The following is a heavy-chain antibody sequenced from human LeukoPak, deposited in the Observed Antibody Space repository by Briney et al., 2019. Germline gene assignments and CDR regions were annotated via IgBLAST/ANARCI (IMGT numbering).Heavy chain of an antibody. D-gene: IGHD4-17*01. CDR3: ARYDYGDYEDYFYYMDV. CDR1: GFTFSSYW. CDR2: ITSSSDTI. V-gene: IGHV3-48*01. J-gene: IGHJ6*03. Sequence: GGSLRLSCAASGFTFSSYWMSWVRQAPGKGLEWVAFITSSSDTISYADSVKGRFTISRDNAKNSLYLQMDGLRAEDTAVYYCARYDYGDYEDYFYYMDVWGKGTAVSVSS.